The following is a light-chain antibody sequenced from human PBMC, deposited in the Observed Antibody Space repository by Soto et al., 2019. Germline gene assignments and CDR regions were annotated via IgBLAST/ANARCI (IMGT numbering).Light chain of an antibody. J-gene: IGKJ4*01. CDR2: AAS. CDR3: QQYKSWPPLT. Sequence: EIVMPQSPATLSVSPGETATLSCRASQSVGCAVAWSQHNPGQAPRLLIVAASIRATGVPGRFSGGGSGTEFTLTISSLQSEDFAVYYCQQYKSWPPLTFGGGTTVEIK. V-gene: IGKV3-15*01. CDR1: QSVGCA.